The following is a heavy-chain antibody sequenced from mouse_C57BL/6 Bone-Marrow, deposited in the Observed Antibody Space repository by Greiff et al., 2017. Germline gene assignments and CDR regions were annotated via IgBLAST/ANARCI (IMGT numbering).Heavy chain of an antibody. CDR1: GFNIKDDY. Sequence: LVESGAELVRPGASVKLSCTASGFNIKDDYMHWVKQRPEQGLEWIGWIDPENGDTEYASKFQGKATITADTSSNTAYLQLSSLTSEDTAVYYCTSDGSSDEAMDYWGQGTSVTVSS. J-gene: IGHJ4*01. CDR2: IDPENGDT. CDR3: TSDGSSDEAMDY. D-gene: IGHD1-1*01. V-gene: IGHV14-4*01.